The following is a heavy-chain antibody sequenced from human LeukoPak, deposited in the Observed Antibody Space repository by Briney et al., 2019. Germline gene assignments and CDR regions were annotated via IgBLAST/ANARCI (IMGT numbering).Heavy chain of an antibody. D-gene: IGHD3-10*01. J-gene: IGHJ3*02. Sequence: SQTLSLTCTVSGGSISSGDYYWSWIRQPPGKGLEWIGEINHSGSTNYNPSLKSRVTISVDTSKNQFSLKLSSVTAADTAVYYCARVGYYYGSGSYSSDAFDIWGQGTMVTVSS. CDR2: INHSGST. CDR3: ARVGYYYGSGSYSSDAFDI. V-gene: IGHV4-30-4*08. CDR1: GGSISSGDYY.